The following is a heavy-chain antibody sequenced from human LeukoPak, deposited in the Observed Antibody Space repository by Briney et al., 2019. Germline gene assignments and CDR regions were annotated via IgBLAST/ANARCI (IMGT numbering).Heavy chain of an antibody. Sequence: SETLSLTCSVPGGSFEHYFWSWIRQPPGKGLEWIGYVYYSGSTDYSPSLKSRLTISADTSKNQFSLKLSSVTAADTAVYYCASHRRSHGSEYWGQGTLVTVSS. D-gene: IGHD3-10*01. CDR2: VYYSGST. CDR1: GGSFEHYF. V-gene: IGHV4-59*01. CDR3: ASHRRSHGSEY. J-gene: IGHJ4*02.